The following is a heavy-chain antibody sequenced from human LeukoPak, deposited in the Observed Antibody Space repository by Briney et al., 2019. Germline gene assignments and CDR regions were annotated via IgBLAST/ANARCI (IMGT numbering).Heavy chain of an antibody. J-gene: IGHJ4*02. CDR3: ARAFGGGYAFDY. Sequence: PGGSLRLSCAASGFTFNTNTMNWVRQAPGKGLEWVSSISSSSTYIFYADSLKGRFTISRDNAKNSLYLQMNSLRAEDTAVYYCARAFGGGYAFDYWGQGTLVTVSS. V-gene: IGHV3-21*01. CDR1: GFTFNTNT. D-gene: IGHD3-16*01. CDR2: ISSSSTYI.